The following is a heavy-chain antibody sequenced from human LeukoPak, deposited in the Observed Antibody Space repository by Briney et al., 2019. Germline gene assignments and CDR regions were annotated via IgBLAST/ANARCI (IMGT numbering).Heavy chain of an antibody. Sequence: GGSLRLSCAASGFTFSNAWMSWVRQAPGKGLEWVGRIKSKTDGGTTDYAAPGKGTFTISRDDSKNTLYLQMNSLQTEDTAVYYYTTDYYYDRSGYNIDYWGQGTLVTVSS. V-gene: IGHV3-15*01. D-gene: IGHD3-22*01. J-gene: IGHJ4*02. CDR2: IKSKTDGGTT. CDR3: TTDYYYDRSGYNIDY. CDR1: GFTFSNAW.